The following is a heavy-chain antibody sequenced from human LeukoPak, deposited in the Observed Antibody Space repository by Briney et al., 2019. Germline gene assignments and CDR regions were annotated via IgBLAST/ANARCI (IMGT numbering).Heavy chain of an antibody. V-gene: IGHV4-59*01. CDR3: ARERYSGCGEGYFDY. J-gene: IGHJ4*02. CDR2: IYYSGST. CDR1: GGSISSYY. Sequence: SETLSLTCTVSGGSISSYYWSWIRQPPGKGLEWIGYIYYSGSTNYNLSLKSRVTISVDTSKNQFSLKLSSVTAADTAVYYCARERYSGCGEGYFDYWGQGTLVTVSS. D-gene: IGHD5-12*01.